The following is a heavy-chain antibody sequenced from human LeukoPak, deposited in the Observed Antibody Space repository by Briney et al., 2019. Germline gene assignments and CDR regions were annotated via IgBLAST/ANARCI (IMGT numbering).Heavy chain of an antibody. D-gene: IGHD6-19*01. V-gene: IGHV3-23*01. CDR1: GFTFSNYA. Sequence: GGSLRLSCAASGFTFSNYALSWVRQAPGKGLEWVSPIGGSGGSTYYVDSVKGRFTISRDNSKNTLYLQMNSLRDEDTALYYCAKAGIGVVGYFDYWGQGTLVTVSS. CDR3: AKAGIGVVGYFDY. CDR2: IGGSGGST. J-gene: IGHJ4*02.